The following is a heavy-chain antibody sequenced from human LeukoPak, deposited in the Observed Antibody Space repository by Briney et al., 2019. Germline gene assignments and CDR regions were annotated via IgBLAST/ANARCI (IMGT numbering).Heavy chain of an antibody. D-gene: IGHD5-24*01. V-gene: IGHV4-59*01. CDR3: AMRDGYTYAFDI. CDR1: GGSISSYY. Sequence: SETLSLTCTVSGGSISSYYWSWIRQPPGKGLEWIGYIYYSGSTNYNPSLKSRVTISVDTSKNQFSLKLSPVTAADTAVYYCAMRDGYTYAFDIWGQGTMVTVSS. CDR2: IYYSGST. J-gene: IGHJ3*02.